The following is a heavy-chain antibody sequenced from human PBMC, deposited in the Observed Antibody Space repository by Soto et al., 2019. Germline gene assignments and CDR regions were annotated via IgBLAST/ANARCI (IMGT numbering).Heavy chain of an antibody. CDR2: INPNSGDT. J-gene: IGHJ4*02. CDR1: GYTFTGYY. D-gene: IGHD3-3*01. CDR3: ARGAGSTIFFDY. Sequence: ASVKVSCKASGYTFTGYYVHWVRRAPGQGLEWMGWINPNSGDTDYAQKFQGRVTMTRDTSITTAYMDLSRLRSDDTAVYYCARGAGSTIFFDYWGQGTLVTVSS. V-gene: IGHV1-2*02.